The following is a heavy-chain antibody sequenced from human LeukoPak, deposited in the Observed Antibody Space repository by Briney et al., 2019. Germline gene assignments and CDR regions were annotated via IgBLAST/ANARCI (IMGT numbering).Heavy chain of an antibody. V-gene: IGHV3-48*01. Sequence: PGGSLRLSCAASGFTFSSYSMNWVRQAPGKGLEWVSYISSSSSTIYYADSVKGRFTISRDNAKNSLYLQMNSLRAEDTAVYYCARVLGMDIVVVPAAEDYWGQGTLVTASS. J-gene: IGHJ4*02. D-gene: IGHD2-2*03. CDR1: GFTFSSYS. CDR2: ISSSSSTI. CDR3: ARVLGMDIVVVPAAEDY.